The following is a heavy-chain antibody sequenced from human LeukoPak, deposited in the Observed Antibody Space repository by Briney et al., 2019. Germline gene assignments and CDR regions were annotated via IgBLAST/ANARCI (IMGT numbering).Heavy chain of an antibody. Sequence: PSETLSLTCTVSGGSISSGGYYWSWIRQPPGKGLEWIGEINHSGSTNYNPSLKSRVTIPVDTSKNQFSLKLSSVTAADTAVYYCASALRYFDWLSAPRWFDPWGQGTRVTVSS. D-gene: IGHD3-9*01. V-gene: IGHV4-39*07. CDR3: ASALRYFDWLSAPRWFDP. J-gene: IGHJ5*02. CDR1: GGSISSGGYY. CDR2: INHSGST.